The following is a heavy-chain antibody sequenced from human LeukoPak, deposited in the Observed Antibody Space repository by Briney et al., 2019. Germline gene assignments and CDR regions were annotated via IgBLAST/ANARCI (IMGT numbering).Heavy chain of an antibody. D-gene: IGHD5-18*01. Sequence: SVKVSCKASGGTFSSYAISWVRQAPGQGLEWMGRIIPILGIANYAQKFQGRVTITADKSTSTAYMELSSLRSEDTAVYYCATDTAMVGYFDYWGQGTLVTVSS. CDR1: GGTFSSYA. CDR2: IIPILGIA. CDR3: ATDTAMVGYFDY. V-gene: IGHV1-69*04. J-gene: IGHJ4*02.